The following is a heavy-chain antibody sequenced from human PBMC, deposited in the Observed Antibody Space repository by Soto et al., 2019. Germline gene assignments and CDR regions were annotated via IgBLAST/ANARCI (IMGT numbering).Heavy chain of an antibody. D-gene: IGHD3-9*01. J-gene: IGHJ6*02. V-gene: IGHV1-18*01. CDR2: ISAYNGNT. Sequence: ASVKVSCKASGYTFTSYGISWVRQAPGQGLEWMGWISAYNGNTNYAQKLQGRVTMTTDTSTSTAYMELSSLRSEDTAVYYCETGEQVLRYFDWQYNYYGMDVWGQGTTVTVSS. CDR3: ETGEQVLRYFDWQYNYYGMDV. CDR1: GYTFTSYG.